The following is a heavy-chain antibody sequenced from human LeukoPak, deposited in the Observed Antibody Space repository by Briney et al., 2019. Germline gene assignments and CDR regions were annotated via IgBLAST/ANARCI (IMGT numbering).Heavy chain of an antibody. V-gene: IGHV4-59*01. CDR1: GGSISSYY. D-gene: IGHD1-26*01. Sequence: PSETLSLTCTVSGGSISSYYWSWIRQTPGKGLEWIGYIYYSGSTNYNPSLKSRVTISVDTSKNQFSLKLSSVTAADTAVYYCATYSGSYGSNYWGQGTLVTVSS. CDR3: ATYSGSYGSNY. CDR2: IYYSGST. J-gene: IGHJ4*02.